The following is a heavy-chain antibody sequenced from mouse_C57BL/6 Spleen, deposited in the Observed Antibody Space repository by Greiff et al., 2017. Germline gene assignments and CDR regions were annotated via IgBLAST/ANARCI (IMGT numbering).Heavy chain of an antibody. Sequence: EVQLQESEGGLVQPGSSMKLSCTASGFTFSDYYMAWVRQVPEKGLEWVANINYDGSSTYYLDSLKSRFIISRDNAKNILYLQMSSLKSEDTATYYCARGIYDGYYYFDYWGQGTTLTVSS. D-gene: IGHD2-3*01. V-gene: IGHV5-16*01. CDR1: GFTFSDYY. CDR2: INYDGSST. CDR3: ARGIYDGYYYFDY. J-gene: IGHJ2*01.